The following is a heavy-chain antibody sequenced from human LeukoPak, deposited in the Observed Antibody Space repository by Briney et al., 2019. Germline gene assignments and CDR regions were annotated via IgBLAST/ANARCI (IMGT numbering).Heavy chain of an antibody. CDR1: GVSISSSNSY. J-gene: IGHJ4*02. V-gene: IGHV4-39*01. CDR3: ARQTGSGLFTLP. Sequence: SETLSLTCTVSGVSISSSNSYWGWIRQPPGRGLEWIGSIYYTGNTYYNASLKSRVTISIDTSKNQISLRLTSVTATDTAMYYCARQTGSGLFTLPGGQGTLVTVSS. CDR2: IYYTGNT. D-gene: IGHD3/OR15-3a*01.